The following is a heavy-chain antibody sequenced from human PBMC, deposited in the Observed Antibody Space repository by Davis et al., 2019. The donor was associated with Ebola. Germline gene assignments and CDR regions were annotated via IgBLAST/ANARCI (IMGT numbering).Heavy chain of an antibody. V-gene: IGHV4-39*07. Sequence: PGGSLRLSCTVSGGSISSSGYYRGWIRQPPGKGLEWIGSIHYRVNTYCNPSLKSRVTISVDTSKNQFSLNLNSVTAADTAVYYCARAPLLELKLHLLSWFDPWGQGTLVTVYS. J-gene: IGHJ5*02. D-gene: IGHD2-15*01. CDR1: GGSISSSGYY. CDR2: IHYRVNT. CDR3: ARAPLLELKLHLLSWFDP.